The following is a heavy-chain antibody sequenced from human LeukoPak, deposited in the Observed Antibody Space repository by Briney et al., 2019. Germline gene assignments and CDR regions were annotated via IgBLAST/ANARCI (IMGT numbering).Heavy chain of an antibody. J-gene: IGHJ4*02. CDR1: GFTFSSYA. V-gene: IGHV3-21*01. CDR3: ARGQGLVNFGY. D-gene: IGHD6-19*01. CDR2: ISSSSSYI. Sequence: GGSLRLSCAASGFTFSSYAMSWVRQAPGKGLEWVSSISSSSSYIYYADSVKGRFTISRDNAKNSLYLQMNSLRAEDTAVYYCARGQGLVNFGYWGQGTLVTVSS.